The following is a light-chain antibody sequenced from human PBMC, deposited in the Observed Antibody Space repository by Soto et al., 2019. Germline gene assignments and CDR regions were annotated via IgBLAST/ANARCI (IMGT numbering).Light chain of an antibody. J-gene: IGKJ2*01. V-gene: IGKV1-5*01. Sequence: DIQMTQSPSTLSASVGDRVTITCRASQSISSWLAWYQQKPWKAPKLLIYDASSLESGVPSRFSGSGSGTEFTLTISSLQPDDFAKYYCQQYNSYSYTFGQGTKLEIK. CDR1: QSISSW. CDR3: QQYNSYSYT. CDR2: DAS.